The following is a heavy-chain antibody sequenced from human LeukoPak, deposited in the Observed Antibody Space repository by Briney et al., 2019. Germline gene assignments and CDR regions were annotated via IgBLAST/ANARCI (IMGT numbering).Heavy chain of an antibody. V-gene: IGHV3-23*01. D-gene: IGHD1-26*01. CDR1: GFTSSIYP. CDR3: ATPTTYSGTYIPFNG. Sequence: GASLRLSCAASGFTSSIYPMSWVRQAPGKGLEWVSAISGSGDSTNYADSVKGRFTISRDTSKNTLYLQMNSLRAEDTAVYYCATPTTYSGTYIPFNGWGQGTMVTVSS. J-gene: IGHJ3*01. CDR2: ISGSGDST.